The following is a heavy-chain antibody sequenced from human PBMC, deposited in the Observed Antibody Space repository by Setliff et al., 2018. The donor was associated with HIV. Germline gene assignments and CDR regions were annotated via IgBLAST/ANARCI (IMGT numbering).Heavy chain of an antibody. D-gene: IGHD3-10*01. Sequence: GGSLRLSCAASGFTFSSYEMNWVRQAPGKGLEWVSYISSGGGTIYYADSVKGRFTISRDNAKNSLHLQMNSLRAEDTAVYYCARGYYGSDLQNAIDVWGQGTTVTVSS. J-gene: IGHJ6*02. CDR3: ARGYYGSDLQNAIDV. CDR1: GFTFSSYE. CDR2: ISSGGGTI. V-gene: IGHV3-48*03.